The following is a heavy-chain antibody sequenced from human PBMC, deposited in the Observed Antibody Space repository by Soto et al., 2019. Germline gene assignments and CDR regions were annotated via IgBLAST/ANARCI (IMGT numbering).Heavy chain of an antibody. V-gene: IGHV4-59*01. J-gene: IGHJ3*02. CDR3: ARAGYYYDSSEAFDI. D-gene: IGHD3-22*01. CDR2: IYYSGST. CDR1: GGSISNYY. Sequence: SETLSLTCTVSGGSISNYYWSWIRQPPGKGLEWIGYIYYSGSTNYNPSLKSRVTISVDTSKNQFSLRLSSVTAADTAVYYCARAGYYYDSSEAFDIWGQGTMVPVSS.